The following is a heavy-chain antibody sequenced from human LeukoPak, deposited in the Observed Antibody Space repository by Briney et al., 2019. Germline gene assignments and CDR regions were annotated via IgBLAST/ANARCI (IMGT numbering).Heavy chain of an antibody. CDR1: GGSITSGTFY. J-gene: IGHJ5*02. V-gene: IGHV4-39*07. Sequence: KPSESLSLTCSVSGGSITSGTFYWGWPRQPPGKALEWIGTIHASGSTSYNPSLQSRVTISVDTSKNQFSLKLSSVTAADTAVYYCARAGILSTGDYFDPWGQGTLVTVSS. CDR2: IHASGST. CDR3: ARAGILSTGDYFDP. D-gene: IGHD5/OR15-5a*01.